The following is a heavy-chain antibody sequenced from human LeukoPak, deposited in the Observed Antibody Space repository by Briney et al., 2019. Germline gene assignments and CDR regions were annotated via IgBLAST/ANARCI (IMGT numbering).Heavy chain of an antibody. V-gene: IGHV1-18*01. J-gene: IGHJ4*02. CDR2: ISAYNGDT. D-gene: IGHD6-19*01. CDR3: ARGQQWLED. CDR1: GYTFTSYA. Sequence: ASVKVSCKASGYTFTSYAMNWVRQAPGQGLERMGWISAYNGDTNYAQKLQGRVTMTTDTSTSTAFMELRSLRSDDTAVYYCARGQQWLEDWGQGTLVTVSS.